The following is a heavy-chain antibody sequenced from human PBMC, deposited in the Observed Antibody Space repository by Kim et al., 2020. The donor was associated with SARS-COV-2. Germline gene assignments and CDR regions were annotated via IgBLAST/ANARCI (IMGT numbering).Heavy chain of an antibody. D-gene: IGHD3-3*01. J-gene: IGHJ4*02. Sequence: YTQKFQGRVTITADESTSTAYMELGSLRSEDTAVYYCARFEGNFWSGRPHWGQGTLVTVSS. CDR3: ARFEGNFWSGRPH. V-gene: IGHV1-69*01.